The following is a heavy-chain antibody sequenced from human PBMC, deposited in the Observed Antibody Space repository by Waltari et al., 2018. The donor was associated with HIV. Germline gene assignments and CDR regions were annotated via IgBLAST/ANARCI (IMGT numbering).Heavy chain of an antibody. J-gene: IGHJ4*02. CDR1: GYPITSGYH. CDR2: IFHSGSA. D-gene: IGHD3-3*01. CDR3: ARSEGAQTATIFDR. Sequence: QVQLQESGPGLVKPSETLSLTCGVPGYPITSGYHWGWIRQPPGMGLEWIGSIFHSGSAYYNPPLRSRVTISVDTSKNQFSLKLNSVTAADTAVYFCARSEGAQTATIFDRWGQGTLVTVSS. V-gene: IGHV4-38-2*01.